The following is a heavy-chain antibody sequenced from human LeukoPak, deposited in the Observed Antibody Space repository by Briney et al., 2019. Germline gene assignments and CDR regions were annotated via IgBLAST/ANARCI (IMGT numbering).Heavy chain of an antibody. CDR1: GFTFSSYA. J-gene: IGHJ4*02. CDR2: ISANGDTT. Sequence: GGSLRLSCASSGFTFSSYAMRWVRQAPGKGLEGVSGISANGDTTKYADSVKGRFTISRDNAKNTVLLQMNSLRADDTAVYYCAKEERIAAGTGDYFDYWGQGTLVTVSS. V-gene: IGHV3-23*01. D-gene: IGHD6-13*01. CDR3: AKEERIAAGTGDYFDY.